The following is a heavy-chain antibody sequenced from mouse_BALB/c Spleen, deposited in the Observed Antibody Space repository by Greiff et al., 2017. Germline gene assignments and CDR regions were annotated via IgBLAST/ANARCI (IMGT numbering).Heavy chain of an antibody. CDR2: IDPETGGT. CDR3: FSPRLLWLRRSFAY. D-gene: IGHD2-2*01. V-gene: IGHV1-15*01. CDR1: GYTFTDYE. J-gene: IGHJ3*01. Sequence: VQLQQSGAELVRPGASVTLSCKASGYTFTDYEMHWVKQTPVHGLEWIGAIDPETGGTAYNQKFKGKATLTADKSSSTAYMELRSLTSEDSAVYYCFSPRLLWLRRSFAYWGQGTLVTVSA.